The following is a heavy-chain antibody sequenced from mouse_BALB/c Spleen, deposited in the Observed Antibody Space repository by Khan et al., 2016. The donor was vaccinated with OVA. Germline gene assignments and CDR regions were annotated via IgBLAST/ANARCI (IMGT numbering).Heavy chain of an antibody. CDR3: ARMSGGDFDF. J-gene: IGHJ2*01. D-gene: IGHD4-1*01. V-gene: IGHV3-2*02. CDR1: GYSITSDYA. CDR2: ISYSGNT. Sequence: EVQLQELGPGLVKPSQSLSLTCTVTGYSITSDYAWSWIRQFPGNKLEWMGYISYSGNTKYNPSLKSRISVTRDTSKNQFFLQLNSVTTEDTATYYCARMSGGDFDFWGQGTTLTVSS.